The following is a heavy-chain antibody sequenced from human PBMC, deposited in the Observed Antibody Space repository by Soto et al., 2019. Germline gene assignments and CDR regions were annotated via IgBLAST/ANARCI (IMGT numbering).Heavy chain of an antibody. CDR3: TRAAYDILTGHYNGGAFEI. CDR1: GYTFTGYY. CDR2: INPNSGGT. J-gene: IGHJ3*02. V-gene: IGHV1-2*04. D-gene: IGHD3-9*01. Sequence: GVSVKVSCKASGYTFTGYYMHWVRQAPGQGLEWMGWINPNSGGTNYAQKFQGWVTMTRDTSISTAYLELRSLRSDDTAIYYCTRAAYDILTGHYNGGAFEIWGQGTMVTVSS.